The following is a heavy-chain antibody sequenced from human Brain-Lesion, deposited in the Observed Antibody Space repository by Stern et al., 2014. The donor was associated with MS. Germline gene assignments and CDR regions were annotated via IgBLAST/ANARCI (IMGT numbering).Heavy chain of an antibody. V-gene: IGHV3-30*18. D-gene: IGHD2/OR15-2a*01. CDR3: AKDRQYLTYFCDH. J-gene: IGHJ5*02. CDR1: GFTFGSCA. CDR2: VSPDGDNT. Sequence: VQLVESGGGVVQPGRPLRLSCVASGFTFGSCAMHWVRQAPGKGLEWVGGVSPDGDNTYYAESLQGRFTMPRDNSPNTLYIQMSSLRPEDTAVYYCAKDRQYLTYFCDHWGQGSLVTVSS.